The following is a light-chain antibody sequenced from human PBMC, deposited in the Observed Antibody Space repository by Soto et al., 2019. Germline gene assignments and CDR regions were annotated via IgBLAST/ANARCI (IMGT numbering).Light chain of an antibody. Sequence: QSVLTQPASVSGSPGQSITISCTGSNSDVGGYNYVSWYQQYPGKAPKLIIYDVSNRPSGVSNRFSGSKSGNTASLSISGLQAEDEAEYYCSSYTSSSTSLFVGGTKLTVL. CDR2: DVS. V-gene: IGLV2-14*01. CDR1: NSDVGGYNY. CDR3: SSYTSSSTSL. J-gene: IGLJ2*01.